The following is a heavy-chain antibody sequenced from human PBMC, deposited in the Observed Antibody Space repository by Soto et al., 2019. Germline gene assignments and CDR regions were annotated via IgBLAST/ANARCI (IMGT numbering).Heavy chain of an antibody. CDR2: IYYSGST. J-gene: IGHJ6*02. CDR1: GGSISSGGYY. Sequence: QVQLQESGPGLVKPSQTLSLTCTVSGGSISSGGYYWSWIRQHPGKGLEWIGYIYYSGSTYYNPSLKSRVTISVDTSKNQFSLKLSSVTAADTAVYYCARDRFVVVPAASDYYYYGMDVWGQGTTVTVSS. CDR3: ARDRFVVVPAASDYYYYGMDV. V-gene: IGHV4-31*03. D-gene: IGHD2-2*01.